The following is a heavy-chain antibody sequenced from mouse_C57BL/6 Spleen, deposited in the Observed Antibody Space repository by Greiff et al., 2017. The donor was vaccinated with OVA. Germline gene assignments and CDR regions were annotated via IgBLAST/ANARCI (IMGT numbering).Heavy chain of an antibody. D-gene: IGHD3-2*02. V-gene: IGHV1-76*01. CDR2: IYPGSGNT. J-gene: IGHJ2*01. CDR3: ARRTAQAPFFDY. CDR1: GYTFTDYY. Sequence: VQLQQSGAELVRPGASVKLSCKASGYTFTDYYINWVKQRPGQGLEWIARIYPGSGNTYYNEKFKGKATLTAEKSSSTAYMQLSSLTSEDSAVYFCARRTAQAPFFDYWGQGTTLTVSS.